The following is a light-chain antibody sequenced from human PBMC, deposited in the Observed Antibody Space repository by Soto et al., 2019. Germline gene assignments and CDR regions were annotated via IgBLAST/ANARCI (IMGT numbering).Light chain of an antibody. J-gene: IGLJ1*01. CDR1: SSDVGAYNY. CDR3: SSYTSSSTLGYV. CDR2: DVS. V-gene: IGLV2-14*01. Sequence: QSALTQPASVSGSPGRSITISCTGTSSDVGAYNYVSWYQQHPGKAPELMIYDVSNRPSGVSNRFSGSKSGNTASLTISGLQAEDEADYYCSSYTSSSTLGYVFGTGTKVTVL.